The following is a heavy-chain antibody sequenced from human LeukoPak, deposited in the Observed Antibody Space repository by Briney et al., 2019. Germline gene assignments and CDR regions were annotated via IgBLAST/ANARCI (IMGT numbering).Heavy chain of an antibody. V-gene: IGHV3-9*03. CDR1: GFTFDDYA. CDR3: AKAGYCSSTSCYWDY. Sequence: GGSLRLSCAASGFTFDDYAMHWVRQAPGKGLEWVSGISWNSGSIGYADSVKGRFTISRDNAKNSLYLQMNSLRAEDMALYYCAKAGYCSSTSCYWDYWGQGTLITVSS. J-gene: IGHJ4*02. CDR2: ISWNSGSI. D-gene: IGHD2-2*01.